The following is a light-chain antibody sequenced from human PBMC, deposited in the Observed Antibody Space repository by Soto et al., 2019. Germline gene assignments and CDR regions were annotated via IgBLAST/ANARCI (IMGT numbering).Light chain of an antibody. CDR2: GAS. Sequence: EIVLMQSPGTLCLSPGERASLSCRASERLSSVYLAWYQQRPCQPPRLLIYGASNRATGIPDRFSGSGSGTDFTLIINRLEPEDVAIYYCQQYGGPHRIPFGQGTRLEIK. J-gene: IGKJ5*01. V-gene: IGKV3-20*01. CDR3: QQYGGPHRIP. CDR1: ERLSSVY.